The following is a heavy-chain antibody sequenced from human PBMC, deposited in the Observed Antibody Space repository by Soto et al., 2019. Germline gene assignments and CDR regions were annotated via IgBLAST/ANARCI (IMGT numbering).Heavy chain of an antibody. CDR3: ARQLGNWNDEPLNYFDY. J-gene: IGHJ4*02. CDR1: GYSFTSYW. Sequence: GESLKISCKGSGYSFTSYWIGWVRQMPGKGLEWMGIIYPGDSDTRYSPSFQGQVTISADKSISTAYLQWSSLKASDTAMYYCARQLGNWNDEPLNYFDYWGQGTLVTVSS. CDR2: IYPGDSDT. D-gene: IGHD1-20*01. V-gene: IGHV5-51*01.